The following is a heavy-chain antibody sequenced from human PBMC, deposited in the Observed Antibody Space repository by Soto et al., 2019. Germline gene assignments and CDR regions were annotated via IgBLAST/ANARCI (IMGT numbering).Heavy chain of an antibody. CDR1: GFTFNSFA. CDR2: MSGSGDTT. J-gene: IGHJ4*02. D-gene: IGHD3-16*01. V-gene: IGHV3-23*01. Sequence: EVQLLESGGGLVQPGGSLRLSCAASGFTFNSFAMPWVRHAPGKWLVWVSGMSGSGDTTFYSDPVKGRFTISRDNSKNTQYLQKNSLSVEDTARNPCAKDPYTYTCGFFDYWAQGTLVTVSP. CDR3: AKDPYTYTCGFFDY.